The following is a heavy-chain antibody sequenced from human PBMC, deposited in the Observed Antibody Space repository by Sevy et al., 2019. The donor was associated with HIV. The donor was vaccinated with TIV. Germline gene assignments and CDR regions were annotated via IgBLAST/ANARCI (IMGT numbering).Heavy chain of an antibody. CDR3: ARPDNYYVSSKTDYYYYGMDV. D-gene: IGHD3-22*01. V-gene: IGHV5-51*01. CDR2: IYPGDSDT. CDR1: GYSFTSYW. J-gene: IGHJ6*02. Sequence: GESLKISCKGSGYSFTSYWIGWVRQMPGKGLEGMGIIYPGDSDTRYSPSFQGQVTISADKSISTAYLQWRSLKASDTAMYYCARPDNYYVSSKTDYYYYGMDVCGQGTTVTVSS.